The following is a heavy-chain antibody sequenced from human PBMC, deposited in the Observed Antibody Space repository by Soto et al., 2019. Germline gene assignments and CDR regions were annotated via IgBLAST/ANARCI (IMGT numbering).Heavy chain of an antibody. J-gene: IGHJ6*02. CDR3: ARQMYSSSSDYYYYGMDV. CDR2: IYPGDSDT. CDR1: GYSFTSYW. Sequence: PGESLKISCKGSGYSFTSYWSGWVRQMPGKGLEWMGIIYPGDSDTRYSPSFQGQVTISADKSISTAYLQWSSLKASDTAMYYCARQMYSSSSDYYYYGMDVWGQGTTVTVSS. D-gene: IGHD6-6*01. V-gene: IGHV5-51*01.